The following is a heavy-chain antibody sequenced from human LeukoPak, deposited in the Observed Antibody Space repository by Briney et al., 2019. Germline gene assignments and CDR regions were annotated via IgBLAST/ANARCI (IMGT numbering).Heavy chain of an antibody. D-gene: IGHD6-19*01. CDR3: AREVGGQWLVFDY. CDR1: VFTFSSYW. J-gene: IGHJ4*02. V-gene: IGHV3-7*03. CDR2: IKQDGSEK. Sequence: GGSLRLSCAASVFTFSSYWMSCVRQAPGKGLGWVANIKQDGSEKYYVDSVKGRFTISRDNAKNSLYLQMNSLRAEDTAVYYCAREVGGQWLVFDYWGQGTLVTVSS.